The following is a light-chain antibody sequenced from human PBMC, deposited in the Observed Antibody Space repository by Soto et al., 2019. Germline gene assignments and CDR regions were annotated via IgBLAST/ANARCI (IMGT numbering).Light chain of an antibody. J-gene: IGKJ2*03. Sequence: DIQMTQSPSSLSASVGDRVTITCRASQGVSAYLLWYQQRQGRAPKLLIYAASNLLSGVPSRFSGSGSGKIFTLPIGSLNPEDFATYFGQEGNGIPHSFGRGTKLETK. CDR2: AAS. CDR3: QEGNGIPHS. V-gene: IGKV1-39*01. CDR1: QGVSAY.